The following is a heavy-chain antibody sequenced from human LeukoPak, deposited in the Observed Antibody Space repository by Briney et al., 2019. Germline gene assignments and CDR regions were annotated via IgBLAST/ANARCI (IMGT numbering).Heavy chain of an antibody. CDR1: GDSISSRH. CDR2: IYSSGST. V-gene: IGHV4-4*07. Sequence: SETLSLTCIVSGDSISSRHWSWIRQPAGKGLDWIGHIYSSGSTNYNPSLKSRVTMSVDTSMNHFSLTLTSVTAADTAVYYCARRWTGENAFDIWGQGTMVTVSS. CDR3: ARRWTGENAFDI. J-gene: IGHJ3*02. D-gene: IGHD3/OR15-3a*01.